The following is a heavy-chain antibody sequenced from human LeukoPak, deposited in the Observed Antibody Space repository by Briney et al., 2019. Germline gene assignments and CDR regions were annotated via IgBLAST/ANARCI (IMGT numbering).Heavy chain of an antibody. J-gene: IGHJ4*02. Sequence: SETLSLTCTVSGGSMSSYYWSWIRQPPGKGLEWIGYIYYGGSTSYNPSLKSRVTISVDTSKNQFSLKLSSVTAADTAVYFCARYDITSPTYFDYWGQGTLVTVSS. D-gene: IGHD3-9*01. CDR1: GGSMSSYY. CDR2: IYYGGST. V-gene: IGHV4-59*08. CDR3: ARYDITSPTYFDY.